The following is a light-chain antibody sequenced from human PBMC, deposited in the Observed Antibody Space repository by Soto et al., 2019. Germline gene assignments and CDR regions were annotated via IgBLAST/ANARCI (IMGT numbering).Light chain of an antibody. V-gene: IGKV3-20*01. J-gene: IGKJ1*01. CDR2: GAS. CDR1: QSVDSRY. CDR3: QQYDSWLVWT. Sequence: EIVLTQSPGTLSLSPGERATLSCSASQSVDSRYLAWYQQKPGQAPRLLIYGASTRATAIPARFSGSGSGTEFTLNITSLQSEDIAVYYCQQYDSWLVWTFGQGTKVDIK.